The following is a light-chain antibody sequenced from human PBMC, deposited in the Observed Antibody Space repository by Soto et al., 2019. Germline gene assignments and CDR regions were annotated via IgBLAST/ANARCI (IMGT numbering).Light chain of an antibody. V-gene: IGKV3-15*01. CDR3: QQYLDWPRT. CDR1: QSVSNN. J-gene: IGKJ1*01. Sequence: EIVMTQSPATLSVSPGERATLSCRASQSVSNNLAWYQQKPAQAPRLLIFGASTRATGIPARFSGSGSGTEFTLTISSLQSEDFAVYYCQQYLDWPRTFGQGTRWIS. CDR2: GAS.